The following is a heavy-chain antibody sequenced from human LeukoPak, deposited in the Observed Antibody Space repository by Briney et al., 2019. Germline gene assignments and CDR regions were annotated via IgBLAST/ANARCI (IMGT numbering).Heavy chain of an antibody. V-gene: IGHV1-2*02. CDR2: INPNSGGT. CDR3: ARANGGSYEVQAY. CDR1: GYTFTGYY. Sequence: ASVKVSCKASGYTFTGYYMHWVRQAPGQGLEWMGWINPNSGGTNYAQKFQGRVTMTRDTSISTAYMELRRLRSDDTAVYYCARANGGSYEVQAYWGQETLVTVSS. D-gene: IGHD1-26*01. J-gene: IGHJ4*02.